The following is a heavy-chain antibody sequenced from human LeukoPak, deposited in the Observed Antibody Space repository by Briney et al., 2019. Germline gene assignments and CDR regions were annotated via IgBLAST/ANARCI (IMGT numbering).Heavy chain of an antibody. V-gene: IGHV3-64D*06. CDR1: GFTFSSYA. D-gene: IGHD5-24*01. CDR3: VEMVEMATIRPSFDY. CDR2: ISSNGGST. Sequence: PGGSLRLSCSASGFTFSSYAMHWVRQAPGKGLEYVSAISSNGGSTYYADSVKGRFTISRDNSKNTLYLQMSSLRAEDTAVYYCVEMVEMATIRPSFDYWGQGTLVTVSS. J-gene: IGHJ4*02.